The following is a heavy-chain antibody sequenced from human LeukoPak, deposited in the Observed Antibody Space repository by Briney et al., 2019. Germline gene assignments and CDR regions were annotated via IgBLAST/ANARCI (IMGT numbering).Heavy chain of an antibody. J-gene: IGHJ5*02. V-gene: IGHV1-2*02. D-gene: IGHD2-2*02. CDR1: GYTFTGYY. CDR3: ARARYCSSTSCYKGRRGFDP. Sequence: VASVKVSCKASGYTFTGYYMHWVRQAPGQGLEWMGWINPNSGGTNYAQEFQGRVTMTRDTSISTAYMELSSLRSEDTAVYYCARARYCSSTSCYKGRRGFDPWGQGTLVTVSS. CDR2: INPNSGGT.